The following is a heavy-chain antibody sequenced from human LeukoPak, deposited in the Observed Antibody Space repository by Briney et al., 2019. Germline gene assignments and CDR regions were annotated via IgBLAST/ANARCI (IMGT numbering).Heavy chain of an antibody. CDR1: GGSIISSDYH. CDR3: ARHCCSGPAKRVFDI. D-gene: IGHD2-15*01. CDR2: ISYSGNT. J-gene: IGHJ3*02. V-gene: IGHV4-39*01. Sequence: KPSETLSLTCTVSGGSIISSDYHWGWVRQPPGKGLEWIGTISYSGNTDYNPSLGSRVTISVDTSNNQFSLRLGSVTAADTAVYHCARHCCSGPAKRVFDIWGQGTMVTVSS.